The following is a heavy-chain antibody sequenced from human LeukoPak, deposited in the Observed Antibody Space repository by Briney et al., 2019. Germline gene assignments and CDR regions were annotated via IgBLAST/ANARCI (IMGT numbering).Heavy chain of an antibody. Sequence: ASVKVSCKASGYTFTNYGFSWVRQAPGQGLEWMGWINTYRGNTYYAQKLQGRVTLTTDTSTSTAYMELRSLRPDDTAVYYCARDYPAYCGGDCYSPEYFQHWGQGTLVTVSS. J-gene: IGHJ1*01. CDR3: ARDYPAYCGGDCYSPEYFQH. D-gene: IGHD2-21*02. CDR1: GYTFTNYG. V-gene: IGHV1-18*01. CDR2: INTYRGNT.